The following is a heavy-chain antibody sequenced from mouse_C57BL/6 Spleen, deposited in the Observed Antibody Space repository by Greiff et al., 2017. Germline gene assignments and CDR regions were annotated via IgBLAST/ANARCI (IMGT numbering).Heavy chain of an antibody. CDR3: ARRYRGTLYAMDY. Sequence: EVQLQQSGPELVKPGASVKISCKASGYTFTDYYMNWVKQSHGKSLEWIGDINPNNGGTSYNQKFKGKATLTVDKSSSTAYMELRSLTSEDSAVYYCARRYRGTLYAMDYWGQGTSVTVSS. CDR1: GYTFTDYY. D-gene: IGHD2-14*01. CDR2: INPNNGGT. V-gene: IGHV1-26*01. J-gene: IGHJ4*01.